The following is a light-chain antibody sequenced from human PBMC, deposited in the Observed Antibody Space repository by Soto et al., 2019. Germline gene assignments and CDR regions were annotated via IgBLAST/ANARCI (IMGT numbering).Light chain of an antibody. J-gene: IGLJ1*01. CDR2: EVS. CDR3: SSYAGNYNYV. V-gene: IGLV2-8*01. Sequence: QSALTQPPSASGSPGQSVTISCTGTSSDVGGYNFVSWYQHHPGKAPKLMTYEVSKRPSGVPDRFSGSKSGNTASLTVSGLQAEDEADYYCSSYAGNYNYVFGTGTKVTFL. CDR1: SSDVGGYNF.